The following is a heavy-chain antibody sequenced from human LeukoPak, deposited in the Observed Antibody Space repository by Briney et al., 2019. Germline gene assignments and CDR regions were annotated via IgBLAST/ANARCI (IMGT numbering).Heavy chain of an antibody. D-gene: IGHD2-2*01. V-gene: IGHV3-30*18. CDR3: AKDKTYCRSISCYWRPHYFDY. Sequence: GGSLRLSCAAAGFTVSSYGMHSVRQAPGKGLEWVAVISYDGSNKYYADSVKGRFTLSRDNSKNTLYLQMNSLRAEDTAVYYCAKDKTYCRSISCYWRPHYFDYWGQGTLVTVSS. J-gene: IGHJ4*02. CDR2: ISYDGSNK. CDR1: GFTVSSYG.